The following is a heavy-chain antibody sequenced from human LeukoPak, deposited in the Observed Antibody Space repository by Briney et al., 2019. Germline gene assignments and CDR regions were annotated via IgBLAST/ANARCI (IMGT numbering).Heavy chain of an antibody. J-gene: IGHJ4*02. V-gene: IGHV4-30-2*01. CDR2: IYHSGST. CDR3: ARAGLRGDFDY. Sequence: SETLSLTCAVSGGSISSGSYSWSWIRQPPGKGLEWIGYIYHSGSTSYNPSLKSRVTISIDRSKNQVSLKLNSVTAADTAVYYCARAGLRGDFDYWGQGTLVTVSS. CDR1: GGSISSGSYS. D-gene: IGHD3-16*01.